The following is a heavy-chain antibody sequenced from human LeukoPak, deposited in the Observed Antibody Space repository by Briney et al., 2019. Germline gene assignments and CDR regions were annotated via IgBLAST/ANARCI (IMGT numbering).Heavy chain of an antibody. Sequence: PGGSLRLSCTASGFTFGDYAMSCVRQAPGKGLEWVGFIRSKAYGGTTEYAASVKGRFTISRDDSKSIAYLQMNSLKTEDTAVYYCTRDQGYYDFWSGYHPIDYWGQGTLVTVSS. V-gene: IGHV3-49*04. CDR3: TRDQGYYDFWSGYHPIDY. J-gene: IGHJ4*02. D-gene: IGHD3-3*01. CDR2: IRSKAYGGTT. CDR1: GFTFGDYA.